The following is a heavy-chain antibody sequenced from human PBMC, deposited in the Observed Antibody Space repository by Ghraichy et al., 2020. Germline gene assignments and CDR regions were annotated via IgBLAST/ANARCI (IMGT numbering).Heavy chain of an antibody. V-gene: IGHV4-59*01. CDR2: IYYSGST. D-gene: IGHD2-2*02. Sequence: SETLSLTCTVSGGSISSYYWSWIRQPPGKGLEWIGYIYYSGSTNYNPSLKSRVTISVDTSKHQFSLKLSSVTAADTAVYYCAGVGCSSTSCYRRNAFDIWGQGTMVTVSS. J-gene: IGHJ3*02. CDR3: AGVGCSSTSCYRRNAFDI. CDR1: GGSISSYY.